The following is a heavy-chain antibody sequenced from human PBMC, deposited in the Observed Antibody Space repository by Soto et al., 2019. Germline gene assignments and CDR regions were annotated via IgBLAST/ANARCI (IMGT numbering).Heavy chain of an antibody. D-gene: IGHD3-3*01. V-gene: IGHV4-61*01. CDR1: GGSVSSGSYY. J-gene: IGHJ6*02. CDR2: IYYSGST. Sequence: SETLSLTCTVSGGSVSSGSYYWSWIRQPPGKGLEWIGYIYYSGSTNYNPSLKSRVTISVDTSKNQFSLKLSSVTAADTAVYYCARGRILGDPSYYYCGMDFWGHGTTAIVSS. CDR3: ARGRILGDPSYYYCGMDF.